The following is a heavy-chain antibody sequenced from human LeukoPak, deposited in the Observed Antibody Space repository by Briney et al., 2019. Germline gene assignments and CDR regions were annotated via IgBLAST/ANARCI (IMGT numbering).Heavy chain of an antibody. CDR2: INSDGSST. J-gene: IGHJ4*02. D-gene: IGHD3-9*01. CDR1: GFTFSNAW. CDR3: ARDNDTVFDY. Sequence: GGSLRLSCAASGFTFSNAWMSWVRQAPGKGLEWVSRINSDGSSTTYADSVKGRFTISRDNAKNTLYLQMNSLRAEDTAVYYCARDNDTVFDYWGQGTLVTVSS. V-gene: IGHV3-74*01.